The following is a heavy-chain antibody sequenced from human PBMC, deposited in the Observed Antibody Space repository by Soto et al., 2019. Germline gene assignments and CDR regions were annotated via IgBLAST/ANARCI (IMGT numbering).Heavy chain of an antibody. J-gene: IGHJ3*02. D-gene: IGHD2-2*01. Sequence: QVQLVQSGAEVKKPGASVKVSCKASGYTFTSYYMHWVQQAPGQGLEWMGIINPSGGSTSYAQKFQGRVTMTRDTSTSTVYMELSSLRSEDTAVYYCAIIVVVPAAHVDQMGPDAFDIWGQGTMVTVSS. CDR2: INPSGGST. V-gene: IGHV1-46*03. CDR3: AIIVVVPAAHVDQMGPDAFDI. CDR1: GYTFTSYY.